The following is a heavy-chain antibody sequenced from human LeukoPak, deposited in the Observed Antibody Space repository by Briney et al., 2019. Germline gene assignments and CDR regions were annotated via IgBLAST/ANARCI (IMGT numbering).Heavy chain of an antibody. D-gene: IGHD3-10*01. CDR1: GGSISSSSYY. CDR3: ARVSLVRGAPDYYFDY. Sequence: SETLSLTCTVSGGSISSSSYYWGWIRQPPGKGLEWIGSIYYSGSTYYNPSLKSRVTISVDTSKNQSSLELSSVTAADTAVYYCARVSLVRGAPDYYFDYWGQGTLVTVSS. V-gene: IGHV4-39*07. J-gene: IGHJ4*02. CDR2: IYYSGST.